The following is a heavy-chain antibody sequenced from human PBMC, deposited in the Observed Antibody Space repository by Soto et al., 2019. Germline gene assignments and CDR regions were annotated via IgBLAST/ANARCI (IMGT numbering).Heavy chain of an antibody. J-gene: IGHJ6*02. CDR3: ARAAAARRDYYYGMDV. CDR1: GFTFSSYS. CDR2: ISSSSSYI. V-gene: IGHV3-21*01. Sequence: GGSLRLSCAASGFTFSSYSMNWVRQAPGKGLEWVSSISSSSSYIYYADSVKGRFTISRDNAKNSLYLQMNSLRAEDTAVYYCARAAAARRDYYYGMDVWGQGTTVTVSS. D-gene: IGHD6-6*01.